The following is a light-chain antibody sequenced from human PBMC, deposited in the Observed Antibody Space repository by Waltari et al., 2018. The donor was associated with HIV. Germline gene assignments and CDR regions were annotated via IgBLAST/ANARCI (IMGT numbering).Light chain of an antibody. Sequence: EIVMTQSPATLSVSPGERATLSCRASQSVSSNLAWYQQKYGQAPRLLIYGASTRATGIPARFSGRGSGTEFTLTISSLQSEDFAVYYCQQYNNWPPWTFGQGTKVEIK. J-gene: IGKJ1*01. V-gene: IGKV3-15*01. CDR2: GAS. CDR1: QSVSSN. CDR3: QQYNNWPPWT.